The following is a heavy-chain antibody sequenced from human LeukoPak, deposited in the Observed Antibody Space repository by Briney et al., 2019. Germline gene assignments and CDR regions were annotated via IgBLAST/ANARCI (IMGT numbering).Heavy chain of an antibody. CDR3: ATAGDRRQDYYMDV. CDR1: GYTLTELS. Sequence: ASVKVSCKVSGYTLTELSMHWVRQAPGKGLEWMGGLDPEDGETIYAQKFQGRVTMTEDTSTDAAYMELSSLRSEDTAVYYCATAGDRRQDYYMDVWGKGTTVTVSS. D-gene: IGHD7-27*01. J-gene: IGHJ6*03. V-gene: IGHV1-24*01. CDR2: LDPEDGET.